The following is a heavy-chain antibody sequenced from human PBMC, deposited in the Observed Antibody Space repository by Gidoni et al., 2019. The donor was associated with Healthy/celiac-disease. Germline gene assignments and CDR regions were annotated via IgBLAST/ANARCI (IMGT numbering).Heavy chain of an antibody. V-gene: IGHV1-24*01. CDR3: ATLIHPSQKLSRKAFDI. Sequence: QVQLVQSWSDVKKPGASVKFSCTVSGYTLPDLSMHWVRQAPGNVLEWMGGFDPEDGETIYAQKFQGRVNMTEDKSTDTAYMELSSLRSEDTAVYYCATLIHPSQKLSRKAFDIWGQGTMVTVSA. J-gene: IGHJ3*02. CDR2: FDPEDGET. CDR1: GYTLPDLS. D-gene: IGHD6-13*01.